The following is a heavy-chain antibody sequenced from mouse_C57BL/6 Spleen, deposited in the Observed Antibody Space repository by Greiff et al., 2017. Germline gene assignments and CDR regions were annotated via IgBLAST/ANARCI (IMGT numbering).Heavy chain of an antibody. J-gene: IGHJ2*01. CDR3: ARLYYGSTLDY. CDR1: GYAFTNYL. V-gene: IGHV1-54*01. Sequence: QVQLQQSGAELVRPGTSVKVSCKASGYAFTNYLIEWVKQRPGQGLEWIGVINPGSGGTNYNEKFKGKATLTADKSSSTAYMQLSSLTSEDSAVYVCARLYYGSTLDYWGQGTTLTVSS. CDR2: INPGSGGT. D-gene: IGHD1-1*01.